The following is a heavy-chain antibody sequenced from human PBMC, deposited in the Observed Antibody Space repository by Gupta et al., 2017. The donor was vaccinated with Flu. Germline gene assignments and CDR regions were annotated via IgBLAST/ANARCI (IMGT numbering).Heavy chain of an antibody. CDR2: IYYSGTT. D-gene: IGHD2-2*01. CDR1: GGFISTDNYY. CDR3: AGGVGYAAFDF. V-gene: IGHV4-39*01. Sequence: QLLLQGSGPGLVKPSETLSLSCTVSGGFISTDNYYWALIRQPPGKGLEWIGTIYYSGTTYYNPSLQSRATMSLDTSRNQFSLKVRSVTAADTAVYYCAGGVGYAAFDFWGQRSLITVSS. J-gene: IGHJ4*02.